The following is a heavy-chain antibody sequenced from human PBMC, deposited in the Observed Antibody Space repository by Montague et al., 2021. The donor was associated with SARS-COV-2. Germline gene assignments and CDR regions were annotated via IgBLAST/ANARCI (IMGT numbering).Heavy chain of an antibody. CDR3: AREISGPDYFDY. V-gene: IGHV4-59*01. CDR2: IYYSGST. J-gene: IGHJ4*02. D-gene: IGHD3-10*01. CDR1: GGSISSNY. Sequence: SETLSLTCTVSGGSISSNYGNWIRQPPGRGLEWIGYIYYSGSTNYNPSLESRVIISADTSKNHFSLKLRSVTAADTAVYYCAREISGPDYFDYWGQGTLVTVSS.